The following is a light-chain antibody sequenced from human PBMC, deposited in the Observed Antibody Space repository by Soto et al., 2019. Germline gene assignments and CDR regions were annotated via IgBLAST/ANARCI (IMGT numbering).Light chain of an antibody. CDR3: AAWDDSLSGWV. CDR1: SSNIGSNY. CDR2: RNN. Sequence: QSVLTQPPSASGTPGQRVTISCSGSSSNIGSNYAYWYQQLPGTAPKILIYRNNQRPSGVPDRFSGSKSGTSAPLAISGLRSEDEADYYCAAWDDSLSGWVFGGGTKLTVL. J-gene: IGLJ3*02. V-gene: IGLV1-47*01.